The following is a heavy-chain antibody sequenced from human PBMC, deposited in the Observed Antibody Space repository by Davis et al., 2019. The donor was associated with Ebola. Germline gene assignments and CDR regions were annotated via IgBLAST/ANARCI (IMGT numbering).Heavy chain of an antibody. J-gene: IGHJ6*02. Sequence: PGGSLRLSCAASGFTFSSYSMNWVRQAPGKGLEWVSSISSSSSYIYYADSVKGRFTISRDNAKNSLYLQMNSLRAEDTAVYYCAKVEVRFLEWLLSPEGMDVWGQGTTVTVSS. CDR3: AKVEVRFLEWLLSPEGMDV. D-gene: IGHD3-3*01. V-gene: IGHV3-21*01. CDR2: ISSSSSYI. CDR1: GFTFSSYS.